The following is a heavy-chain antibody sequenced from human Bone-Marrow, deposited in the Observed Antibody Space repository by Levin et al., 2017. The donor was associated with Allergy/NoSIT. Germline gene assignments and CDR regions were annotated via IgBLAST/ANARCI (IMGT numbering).Heavy chain of an antibody. D-gene: IGHD7-27*01. J-gene: IGHJ4*02. Sequence: GASVKVSCKASGYTFTDYYVHWVRQAPGQGLEWMGWVNPNSGGTNYAQKFRGRVTMTRDTSISTAYMDLSRLTSDDSAVYYCARDRSTYWGGIDYWGQGTLVTVSS. CDR2: VNPNSGGT. V-gene: IGHV1-2*02. CDR1: GYTFTDYY. CDR3: ARDRSTYWGGIDY.